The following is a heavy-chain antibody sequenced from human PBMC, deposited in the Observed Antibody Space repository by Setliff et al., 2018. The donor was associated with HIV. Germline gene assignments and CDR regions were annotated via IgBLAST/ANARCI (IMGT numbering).Heavy chain of an antibody. V-gene: IGHV4-59*08. CDR2: IDYSGST. CDR1: GGSISEYY. J-gene: IGHJ4*01. CDR3: ARLMHSYDSFWVLWRENYFDS. D-gene: IGHD3-22*01. Sequence: NPSETLSLTCTVSGGSISEYYWSWIRQPPGKGLEWIGYIDYSGSTNYNATLKSRLTMSIDTSKNQFSLKLSSVTAADTSVYYFARLMHSYDSFWVLWRENYFDSWGRGTLVTVSS.